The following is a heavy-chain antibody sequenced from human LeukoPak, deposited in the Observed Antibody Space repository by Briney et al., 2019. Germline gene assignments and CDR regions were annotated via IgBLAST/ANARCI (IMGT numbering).Heavy chain of an antibody. CDR2: INPNSGGT. J-gene: IGHJ2*01. V-gene: IGHV1-2*04. Sequence: GASVKVSCKASRYTFTGYYMHWVRQAPGQGLEWMGWINPNSGGTNYAQKFQGWVTMTRDTSISTAYRELSRLRSDDTAVYYCATRSYSSSHGWYFDLWGRGTLVTVSS. CDR3: ATRSYSSSHGWYFDL. CDR1: RYTFTGYY. D-gene: IGHD6-13*01.